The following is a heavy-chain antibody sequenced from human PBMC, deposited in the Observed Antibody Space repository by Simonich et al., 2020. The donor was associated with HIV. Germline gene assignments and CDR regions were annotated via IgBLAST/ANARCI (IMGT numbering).Heavy chain of an antibody. CDR1: GYTFNGYY. Sequence: QVQLVQSGAEVKKPGASVKVSCKASGYTFNGYYMHWVRQAPGQGLEWMGRINPNSGGTNYAQKFQGRVTMTRDTSISTAYMELSRLTSDDTAVYYCARSIVAAGFGGAFDIWGQWTMVTVSS. CDR3: ARSIVAAGFGGAFDI. CDR2: INPNSGGT. D-gene: IGHD6-13*01. V-gene: IGHV1-2*06. J-gene: IGHJ3*02.